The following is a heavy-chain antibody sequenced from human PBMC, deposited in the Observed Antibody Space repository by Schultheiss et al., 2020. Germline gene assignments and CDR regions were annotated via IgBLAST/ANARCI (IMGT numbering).Heavy chain of an antibody. D-gene: IGHD3-3*01. CDR2: INHSGST. J-gene: IGHJ6*02. Sequence: SETLSLTCAVYGGSFSGYYWSWIRQPPGKGLEWIGEINHSGSTNYNPSLKSRVTISVDTSKNQFSLKLSSVTAADTAVYYCARGTWYDFWSGYTNLPYYYYGMDVWGQGTTVTVSS. CDR1: GGSFSGYY. CDR3: ARGTWYDFWSGYTNLPYYYYGMDV. V-gene: IGHV4-34*01.